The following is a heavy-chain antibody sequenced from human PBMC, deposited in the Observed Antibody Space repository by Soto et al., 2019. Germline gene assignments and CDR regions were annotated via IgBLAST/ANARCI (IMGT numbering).Heavy chain of an antibody. D-gene: IGHD3-10*01. CDR1: GGSFSGYY. J-gene: IGHJ4*02. Sequence: QVQLQQWGAGLLKPSETLSLTCAVYGGSFSGYYWSWIRQPPGKGLEWIGEINHSGSTNYNPSLKSRVTISVDTSKNQFSLKLSSVTAADTAVYYCARAGDLVWFGETVDYWGQGTLVTVSS. CDR3: ARAGDLVWFGETVDY. CDR2: INHSGST. V-gene: IGHV4-34*01.